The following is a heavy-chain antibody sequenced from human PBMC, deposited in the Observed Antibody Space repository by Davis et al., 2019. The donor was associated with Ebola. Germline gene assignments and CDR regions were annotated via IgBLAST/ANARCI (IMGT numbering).Heavy chain of an antibody. CDR2: FDPEDGET. V-gene: IGHV1-24*01. CDR3: ATSKSGLAGWSFVPYYNDGMDV. J-gene: IGHJ6*02. CDR1: GYTLTELS. D-gene: IGHD6-19*01. Sequence: ASVKVSCKVSGYTLTELSMHWVRQATGKGREWMGGFDPEDGETIYEQKFQGRVSMTEDTSTDPAYMELSSLRSEDTAVYYFATSKSGLAGWSFVPYYNDGMDVWAQGTTVTVSS.